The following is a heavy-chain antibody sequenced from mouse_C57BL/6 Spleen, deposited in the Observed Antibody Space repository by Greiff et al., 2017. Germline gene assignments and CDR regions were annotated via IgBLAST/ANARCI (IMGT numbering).Heavy chain of an antibody. CDR1: GFTFSDAW. CDR2: IRNKANNHAT. CDR3: TRPYDYDGFAY. Sequence: EVTLEESGGGLVQPGGSMKLSCAASGFTFSDAWMDWVRQSPAKGLEWVAEIRNKANNHATYYAESVKGRFTISRDDSKSSVYLQMNSLRAEDTVIYYCTRPYDYDGFAYWGQGTLVTVSA. D-gene: IGHD2-4*01. V-gene: IGHV6-6*01. J-gene: IGHJ3*01.